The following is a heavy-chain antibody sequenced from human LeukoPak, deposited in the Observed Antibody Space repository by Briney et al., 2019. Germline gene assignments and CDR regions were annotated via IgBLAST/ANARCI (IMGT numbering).Heavy chain of an antibody. CDR3: ARSHHPDTLLWFGELPGAYYYGMDV. V-gene: IGHV3-66*01. Sequence: GGSLRLSCAASGFTVSSNYMSWVRQAPGKGLEWVSVIYGGGSTYYADSVKGRFTISRDNSKNTLYLQMNSLRAEDTAVYYCARSHHPDTLLWFGELPGAYYYGMDVWAKGPRSPSP. D-gene: IGHD3-10*01. CDR2: IYGGGST. CDR1: GFTVSSNY. J-gene: IGHJ6*02.